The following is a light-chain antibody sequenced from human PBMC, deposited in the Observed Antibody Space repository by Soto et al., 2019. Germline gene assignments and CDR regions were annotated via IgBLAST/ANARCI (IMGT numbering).Light chain of an antibody. J-gene: IGKJ4*01. V-gene: IGKV3D-15*01. CDR1: QSVDSN. CDR3: QQYDSWPLT. Sequence: EIVMTQSPGTLSVSTGEGATLSCRASQSVDSNLAWYQQKPGQAPRLLIYGASTRATGIPDRFRGSGSGTEFTLAISILQSEDFAVYYGQQYDSWPLTFGGGTKVEIK. CDR2: GAS.